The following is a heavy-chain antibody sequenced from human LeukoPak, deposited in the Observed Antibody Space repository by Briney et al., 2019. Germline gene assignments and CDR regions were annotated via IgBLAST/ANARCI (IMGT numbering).Heavy chain of an antibody. V-gene: IGHV1-2*02. CDR3: AIELVVPAAREGGY. CDR2: INPNSGGT. J-gene: IGHJ4*02. Sequence: ASVKDSCKASGYTFTGYYMHWVRQAPGQGLEWMGWINPNSGGTNYAQKFQGRVTMTRDTSISTAYMELSRLRSDDTAVYYCAIELVVPAAREGGYWGQGTRVTVSS. CDR1: GYTFTGYY. D-gene: IGHD2-2*01.